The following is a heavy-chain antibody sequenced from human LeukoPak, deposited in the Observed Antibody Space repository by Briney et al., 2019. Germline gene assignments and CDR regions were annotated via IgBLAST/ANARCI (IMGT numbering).Heavy chain of an antibody. CDR1: GGSISSSSYY. CDR3: ARPPGIAAAWFDP. CDR2: IYYSGST. Sequence: SETLSLTCTVSGGSISSSSYYWGWIRQPPGKGLEWIGSIYYSGSTYYNPSLKSRVTISVDTSKDQFSLKLTSVTAADTAVYYCARPPGIAAAWFDPWGQGTLVTVSS. D-gene: IGHD6-13*01. V-gene: IGHV4-39*01. J-gene: IGHJ5*02.